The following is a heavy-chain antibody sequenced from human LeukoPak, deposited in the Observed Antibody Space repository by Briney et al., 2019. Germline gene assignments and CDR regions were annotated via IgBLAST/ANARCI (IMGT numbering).Heavy chain of an antibody. Sequence: SETLSLTCAVYGGSFSGYYWSWIRQPPGKGLEWIGEINHSGSTNYNPPLKSRVTISVDTSKNQFSLKLTSVTAADTAVYYCARRLGPIYYYAMDVWGQGTTVTVSS. CDR3: ARRLGPIYYYAMDV. V-gene: IGHV4-34*01. J-gene: IGHJ6*02. CDR1: GGSFSGYY. CDR2: INHSGST. D-gene: IGHD2-21*01.